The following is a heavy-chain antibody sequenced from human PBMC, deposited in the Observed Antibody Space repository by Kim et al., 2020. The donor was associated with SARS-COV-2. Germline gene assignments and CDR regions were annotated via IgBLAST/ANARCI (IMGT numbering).Heavy chain of an antibody. J-gene: IGHJ6*02. CDR1: GFTVSSNY. CDR3: AREYVFQAGMDV. V-gene: IGHV3-53*01. Sequence: GGSLRLSCAASGFTVSSNYMSWVRQAPGKGLEWVSVIYSGGSTYYADSVKGRFTISRDNSKNTLYLQMNSLRAEDTAVYYCAREYVFQAGMDVWGQGTTVTVSS. CDR2: IYSGGST. D-gene: IGHD2-21*01.